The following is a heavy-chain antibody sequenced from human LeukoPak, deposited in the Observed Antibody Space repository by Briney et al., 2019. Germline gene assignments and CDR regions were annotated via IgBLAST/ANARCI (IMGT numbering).Heavy chain of an antibody. D-gene: IGHD3-10*01. CDR3: ARDESLGINGSGDAFDI. J-gene: IGHJ3*02. V-gene: IGHV4-59*12. Sequence: PSETLSLTCTVSGGSISSYYWNWIRQPPGKGLEWIGYIYYSGSTYYNPSLKSRVTISVDTSKNQFSLKLSSVTAADTAVYYCARDESLGINGSGDAFDIWGQGTMVTVSS. CDR2: IYYSGST. CDR1: GGSISSYY.